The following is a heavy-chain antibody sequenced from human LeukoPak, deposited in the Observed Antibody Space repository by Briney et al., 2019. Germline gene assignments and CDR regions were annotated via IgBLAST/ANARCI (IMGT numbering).Heavy chain of an antibody. D-gene: IGHD3-22*01. CDR3: ARAHNYYDSSRYYLLDY. V-gene: IGHV3-33*01. CDR2: IWYDGSNK. CDR1: GFTFSSYG. J-gene: IGHJ4*02. Sequence: PGRSLRLSCAASGFTFSSYGMHWVRQAPGKGLEWVAVIWYDGSNKYYADSVKGRFTISRDNSKNTLYLQMNSLRAEDTAVYYCARAHNYYDSSRYYLLDYWGQGTLVTVSS.